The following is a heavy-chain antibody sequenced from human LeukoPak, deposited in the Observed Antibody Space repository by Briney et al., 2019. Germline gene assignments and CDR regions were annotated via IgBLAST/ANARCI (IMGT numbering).Heavy chain of an antibody. D-gene: IGHD5-24*01. Sequence: ASVKVSCKASGYTFTSYGISWVRQAPGQGLEWMGWISAYNGNTNYAQKLQGRVTMTTDTSTSTAYMELRSLRSDDTAVYYCARWRFGDGYNPVYFDYWGQGTLVTVSS. CDR1: GYTFTSYG. V-gene: IGHV1-18*01. CDR3: ARWRFGDGYNPVYFDY. CDR2: ISAYNGNT. J-gene: IGHJ4*02.